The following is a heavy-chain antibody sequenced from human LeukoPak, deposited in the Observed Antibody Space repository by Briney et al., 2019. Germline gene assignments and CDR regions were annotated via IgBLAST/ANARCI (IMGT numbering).Heavy chain of an antibody. D-gene: IGHD6-19*01. CDR3: ARDPQWLSPDY. J-gene: IGHJ4*02. CDR2: ISAYNGNT. V-gene: IGHV1-18*01. Sequence: ASVKVSCKASGYTFTSYAMHWVRQAPGQGLEWMGWISAYNGNTNYAQKLQGRVTMTTDTSTSTAYMELRSLRSDDTAVYYCARDPQWLSPDYWGQGTLVTVSS. CDR1: GYTFTSYA.